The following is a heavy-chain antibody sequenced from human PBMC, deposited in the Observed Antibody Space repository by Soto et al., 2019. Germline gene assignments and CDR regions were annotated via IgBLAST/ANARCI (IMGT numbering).Heavy chain of an antibody. D-gene: IGHD3-10*01. Sequence: QVQLVESGGGVVQPGRSLRLSCAASGFTFSSYGMHWVRQAPGKGLEWVAVIWYDGSNKYYADSVKGRFTISRDNSKNTLYLQMNSLRAEDTAVYYCARTYGSGSYLFDYWGKGTLVTVSS. V-gene: IGHV3-33*01. CDR3: ARTYGSGSYLFDY. J-gene: IGHJ4*02. CDR1: GFTFSSYG. CDR2: IWYDGSNK.